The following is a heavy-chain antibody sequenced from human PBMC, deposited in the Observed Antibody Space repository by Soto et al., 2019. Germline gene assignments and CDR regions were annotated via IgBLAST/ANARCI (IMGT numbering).Heavy chain of an antibody. V-gene: IGHV1-18*01. CDR1: GYTFTNFG. CDR3: AREPPRATAGLNYFDP. D-gene: IGHD6-13*01. Sequence: QVQLVHSGAEVTKPGASVTVSCKASGYTFTNFGISWMRQAPGQGLEWMGWISPFNGHTHYAQKFQGRVALTTDTSTSTAFLLLRSLRSDDTAAYYCAREPPRATAGLNYFDPWGQGTLVTVSS. J-gene: IGHJ5*02. CDR2: ISPFNGHT.